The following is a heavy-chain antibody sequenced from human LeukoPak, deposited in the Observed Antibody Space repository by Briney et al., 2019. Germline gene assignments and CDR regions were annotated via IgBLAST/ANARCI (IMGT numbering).Heavy chain of an antibody. CDR3: AKLPSYYDILTGSFDY. J-gene: IGHJ4*02. V-gene: IGHV3-23*01. D-gene: IGHD3-9*01. Sequence: GGSLRLSCAASKFTFTTSWMTWVRQAPGKGLEWVSAISGSGGSTYYADSVKGRFTISRDNSKNTLYLQMNSLRAEDTAVYYCAKLPSYYDILTGSFDYWGQGTLVTVSS. CDR2: ISGSGGST. CDR1: KFTFTTSW.